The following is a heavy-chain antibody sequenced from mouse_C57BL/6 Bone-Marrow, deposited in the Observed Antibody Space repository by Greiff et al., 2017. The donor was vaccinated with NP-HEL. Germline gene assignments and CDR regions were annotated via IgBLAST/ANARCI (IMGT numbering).Heavy chain of an antibody. Sequence: EVKLVESGGGLVQPGGSMKLSCVASGFTFSNYWMNWVRQSPEKGLEWVAQIRLKSDNYATHYAESVKGRFTISRDDSKRSVYLQKNNLRAEDTGIYYCTAPYFDYWGQGTTLTVSS. CDR2: IRLKSDNYAT. V-gene: IGHV6-3*01. J-gene: IGHJ2*01. CDR1: GFTFSNYW. CDR3: TAPYFDY.